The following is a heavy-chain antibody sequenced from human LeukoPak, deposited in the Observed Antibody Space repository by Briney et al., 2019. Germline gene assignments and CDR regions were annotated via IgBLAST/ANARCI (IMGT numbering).Heavy chain of an antibody. CDR3: ASKWVTYYYNSSAYHYPTDVFDI. CDR1: GHTFTGYY. CDR2: INANSGDT. J-gene: IGHJ3*02. Sequence: GASVKVSCKASGHTFTGYYMHRVRQAPGQGLEWMGWINANSGDTNYAQKFQGRVTMTRDTCISTAYMELSRLRSDDTAVYYCASKWVTYYYNSSAYHYPTDVFDIWGQGTMVTVSS. D-gene: IGHD3-22*01. V-gene: IGHV1-2*02.